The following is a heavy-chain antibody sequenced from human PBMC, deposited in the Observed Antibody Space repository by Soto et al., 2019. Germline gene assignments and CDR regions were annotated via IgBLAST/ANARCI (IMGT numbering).Heavy chain of an antibody. J-gene: IGHJ5*02. Sequence: SETLPLTCTVSGGSISSYYWTWIRQPPGKGLEWIGYVYYTGTTTYSPSLKSRVTISVDTSMNQISLKLSSVTAADTAFYYCARLGGYYQSLDTWGQGTLVTVSS. CDR3: ARLGGYYQSLDT. CDR1: GGSISSYY. V-gene: IGHV4-59*08. D-gene: IGHD3-22*01. CDR2: VYYTGTT.